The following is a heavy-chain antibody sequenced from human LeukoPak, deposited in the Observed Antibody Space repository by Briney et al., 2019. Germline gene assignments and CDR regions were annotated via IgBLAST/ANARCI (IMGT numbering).Heavy chain of an antibody. J-gene: IGHJ4*02. CDR1: GYTLTELS. CDR2: FDPEDGET. CDR3: AALDILTGYHPFDY. D-gene: IGHD3-9*01. V-gene: IGHV1-24*01. Sequence: ASVKVSCKVSGYTLTELSMHWVRQAPGKGLEWMGGFDPEDGETIYAQKFQGRVTMTEDTSTDTAYMELSSLRSEDTAVYYCAALDILTGYHPFDYWGQGTLVTVSS.